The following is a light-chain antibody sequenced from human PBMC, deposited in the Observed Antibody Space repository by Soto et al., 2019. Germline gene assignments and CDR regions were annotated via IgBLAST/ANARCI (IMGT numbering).Light chain of an antibody. V-gene: IGKV1-39*01. CDR3: QQSYTALSIT. CDR2: GAS. CDR1: ETINRH. J-gene: IGKJ5*01. Sequence: DIQMTQSPSSLSASVGDRVTITCRASETINRHLNWYQQQSGKAPKLLIYGASSLQNGVPSRFRGGGSGTDFTLIITNLQPEDFATYYCQQSYTALSITFGQGTRLEIK.